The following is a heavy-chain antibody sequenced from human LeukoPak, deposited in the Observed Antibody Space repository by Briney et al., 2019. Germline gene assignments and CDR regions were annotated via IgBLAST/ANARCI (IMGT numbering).Heavy chain of an antibody. CDR1: GFTFSSYG. V-gene: IGHV3-23*01. Sequence: PGGSLRLSCAASGFTFSSYGMSWVRQAPGKGLEWVSAISGSGGSTYYADSVKGRFTISRDNSKNTLYLQMNSLRAEDTAVYYCAKDGLVVPAAIGSNWFDPWGQGTLVTVSS. D-gene: IGHD2-2*01. CDR3: AKDGLVVPAAIGSNWFDP. CDR2: ISGSGGST. J-gene: IGHJ5*02.